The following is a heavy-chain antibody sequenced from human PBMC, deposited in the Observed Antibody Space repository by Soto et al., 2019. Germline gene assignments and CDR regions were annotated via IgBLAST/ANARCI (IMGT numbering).Heavy chain of an antibody. D-gene: IGHD3-22*01. CDR2: ISYNGNKK. CDR3: AREQVEGGRGHYDH. V-gene: IGHV3-30*03. J-gene: IGHJ4*02. Sequence: QVQLVESGGGVVQPGGSLRLSCAASGFAFSTSVIHWVRQAPGKGLEWMAHISYNGNKKHYADSVKGRFTVSRDISESTLYLQMDSLRAEDTAVYYCAREQVEGGRGHYDHWGQGTLVSVSS. CDR1: GFAFSTSV.